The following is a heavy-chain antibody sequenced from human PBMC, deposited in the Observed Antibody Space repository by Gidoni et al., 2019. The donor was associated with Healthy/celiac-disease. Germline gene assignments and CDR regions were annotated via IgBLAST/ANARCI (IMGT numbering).Heavy chain of an antibody. Sequence: QVQLQQWCAGLLKPSETLSLTCAVYAGSFSGSYWSWIRQPPGKGLEWIGEINHSGSTNYNPSRKSRVTISVDTSKNQFSLKLSSVTAADTAVYYCARVKRITGTTRRGHWFDPWGQGTLVTVSS. CDR2: INHSGST. J-gene: IGHJ5*02. V-gene: IGHV4-34*01. CDR1: AGSFSGSY. D-gene: IGHD1-7*01. CDR3: ARVKRITGTTRRGHWFDP.